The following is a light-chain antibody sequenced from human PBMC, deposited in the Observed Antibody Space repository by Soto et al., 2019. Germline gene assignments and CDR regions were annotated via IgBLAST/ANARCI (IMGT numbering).Light chain of an antibody. Sequence: EIVLTQSPGTLSLSPGERATLSCRASQSVSSSYLAWYQQKPGQAPRILIFGASNRATGIPDRFSGSGSGTEFTLTISRLEPEDFAVYSCQQYSSPSWTFGQGTKVDI. V-gene: IGKV3-20*01. J-gene: IGKJ1*01. CDR2: GAS. CDR3: QQYSSPSWT. CDR1: QSVSSSY.